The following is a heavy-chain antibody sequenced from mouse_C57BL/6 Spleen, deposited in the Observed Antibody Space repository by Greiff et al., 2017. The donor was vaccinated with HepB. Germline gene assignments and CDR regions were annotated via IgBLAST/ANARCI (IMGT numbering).Heavy chain of an antibody. CDR2: IYPGSGNT. CDR3: ARGYYSNYVRAMDY. V-gene: IGHV1-66*01. Sequence: VQVVESGPELVKPGASVKISCKASGYSFTSYYIHWVKQRPGQGLEWIGWIYPGSGNTKYNEKFKGKATLTADTSSSTAYMQLSSLTSEDSAVYYCARGYYSNYVRAMDYWGQGTSVTVSS. D-gene: IGHD2-5*01. CDR1: GYSFTSYY. J-gene: IGHJ4*01.